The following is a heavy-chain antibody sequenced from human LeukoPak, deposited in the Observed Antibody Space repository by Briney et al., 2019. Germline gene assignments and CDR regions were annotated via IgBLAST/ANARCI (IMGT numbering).Heavy chain of an antibody. J-gene: IGHJ4*02. Sequence: ASVKVSCKASRYTFTGYYMHWVRQAPGQGLEWMGRINPNSGGTNYAQKFQGRVTMTRDTSISTAYMELSRLRSDDTAVYYCARVRSILVGAATCDYWGQGTLVTVSS. CDR2: INPNSGGT. CDR3: ARVRSILVGAATCDY. D-gene: IGHD1-26*01. CDR1: RYTFTGYY. V-gene: IGHV1-2*06.